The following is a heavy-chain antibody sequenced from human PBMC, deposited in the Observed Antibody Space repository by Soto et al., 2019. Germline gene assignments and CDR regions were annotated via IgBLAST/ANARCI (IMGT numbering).Heavy chain of an antibody. D-gene: IGHD3-22*01. V-gene: IGHV1-2*02. CDR3: ARARYYDSSGYYHEPWYYFDY. CDR2: INPNSGGT. Sequence: ASVKVSCKASGYTFTGYYMHWVRQAPGQGLEWMGWINPNSGGTNYAQKFQGRVTMTRDTSISTAYMELSRLRSDDTAVYYCARARYYDSSGYYHEPWYYFDYWGQGTLVTVSS. CDR1: GYTFTGYY. J-gene: IGHJ4*02.